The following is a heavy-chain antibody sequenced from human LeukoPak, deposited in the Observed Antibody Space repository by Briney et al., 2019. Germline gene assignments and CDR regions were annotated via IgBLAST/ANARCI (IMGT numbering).Heavy chain of an antibody. Sequence: PSETLSLTCAVYGGSFSGYYWSWIRQPPGKGLEWIGEINHSGSTNYNPSLKSRVTISVDTSKNQFSLKLSSVTAADTAVYYCARGGGFSATISGWGQGTLVTVSS. CDR1: GGSFSGYY. CDR3: ARGGGFSATISG. CDR2: INHSGST. D-gene: IGHD5-24*01. V-gene: IGHV4-34*01. J-gene: IGHJ4*02.